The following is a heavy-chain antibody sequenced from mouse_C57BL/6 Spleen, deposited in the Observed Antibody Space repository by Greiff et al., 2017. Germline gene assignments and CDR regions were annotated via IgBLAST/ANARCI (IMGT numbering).Heavy chain of an antibody. D-gene: IGHD2-3*01. J-gene: IGHJ1*03. CDR3: ARDGKEYFDV. Sequence: VKLQQPGAELVKPGASVKMSCKASGYTFTSYWITWVKQRPGQGLEWIGDIYPGSGSTNYNEKFKSKATLTVDTSSSTAYMQLSSLTSEDSAVYYGARDGKEYFDVWGTGTTVTVSS. CDR2: IYPGSGST. CDR1: GYTFTSYW. V-gene: IGHV1-55*01.